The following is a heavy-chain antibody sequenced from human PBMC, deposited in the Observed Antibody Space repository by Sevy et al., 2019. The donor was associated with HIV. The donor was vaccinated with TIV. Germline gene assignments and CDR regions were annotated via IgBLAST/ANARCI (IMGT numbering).Heavy chain of an antibody. J-gene: IGHJ5*01. CDR3: ARDAARVIVPTAGFDS. CDR1: GFNFRSFS. CDR2: IWYDGRTE. Sequence: GGSLRLSCVASGFNFRSFSMHWVRQAPGKGLEWVAAIWYDGRTERYADSVQGRFTISRDNSKKTLYLQMNSLRDEDTAIYYCARDAARVIVPTAGFDSWGQGTLVTVSS. D-gene: IGHD1-1*01. V-gene: IGHV3-33*01.